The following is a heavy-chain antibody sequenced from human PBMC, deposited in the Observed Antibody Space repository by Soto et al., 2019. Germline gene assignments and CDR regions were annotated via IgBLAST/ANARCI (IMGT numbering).Heavy chain of an antibody. Sequence: ASVKVSFKVSGYTLTELSMHWLRQAPGKGLEWMGGFDPEDGETIYAQKFQGRVTMTEDTSTDTAYMELSSLRSEDTAVYYCATKSDYDILTGFDYWGQGTLVTVSS. V-gene: IGHV1-24*01. D-gene: IGHD3-9*01. J-gene: IGHJ4*02. CDR1: GYTLTELS. CDR3: ATKSDYDILTGFDY. CDR2: FDPEDGET.